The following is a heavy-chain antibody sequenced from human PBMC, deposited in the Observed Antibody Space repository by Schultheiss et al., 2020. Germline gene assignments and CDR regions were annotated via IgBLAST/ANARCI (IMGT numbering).Heavy chain of an antibody. CDR2: ISGSGGST. CDR3: ARVERYYYDSSGYYLFDY. Sequence: GGSLRLSCAASGFTFSSYAMSWVRQAPGKGLEWVSAISGSGGSTYYADSVKGRFTISRDNSKNTLYLQMNSLRAEDTAVYYCARVERYYYDSSGYYLFDYWGQGTLVTVSS. D-gene: IGHD3-22*01. CDR1: GFTFSSYA. V-gene: IGHV3-23*01. J-gene: IGHJ4*02.